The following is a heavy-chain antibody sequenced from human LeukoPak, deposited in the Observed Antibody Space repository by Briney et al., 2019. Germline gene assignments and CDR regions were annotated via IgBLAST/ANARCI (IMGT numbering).Heavy chain of an antibody. D-gene: IGHD2-2*01. CDR3: ARDYCSSTSCLFDY. CDR2: INPNSGDT. V-gene: IGHV1-2*06. CDR1: GYTLTGYH. Sequence: ASVKVSCKASGYTLTGYHMHWVRQAPGQGLEWMGRINPNSGDTNYAQKFQGRVTMTRDTSISTAYMELSRLRSDDTAVYYCARDYCSSTSCLFDYWGQGTLVTVSS. J-gene: IGHJ4*02.